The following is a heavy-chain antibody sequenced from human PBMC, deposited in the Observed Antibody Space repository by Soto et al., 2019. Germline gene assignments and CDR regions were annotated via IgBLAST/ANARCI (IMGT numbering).Heavy chain of an antibody. J-gene: IGHJ4*02. Sequence: SVKVSCKASGGTLKNYSINWVLQAPGQGLEWMGGILPVSAPPDYAQKFQGRVSITADHSTSTVYMELSRLKSDDTAVYFCATDSNYDVSNSFWGQGTLVTVSS. V-gene: IGHV1-69*13. D-gene: IGHD3-3*01. CDR2: ILPVSAPP. CDR3: ATDSNYDVSNSF. CDR1: GGTLKNYS.